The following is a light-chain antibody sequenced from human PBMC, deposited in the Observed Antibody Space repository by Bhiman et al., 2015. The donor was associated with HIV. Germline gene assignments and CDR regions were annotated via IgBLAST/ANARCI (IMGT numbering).Light chain of an antibody. J-gene: IGLJ1*01. CDR2: QDS. CDR3: QSADSSGSYYV. V-gene: IGLV3-25*03. CDR1: KLGEQY. Sequence: YELTQPPSVSVYPGQTASITCSGDKLGEQYVCWYQQKPGQSPVLVMYQDSKRPSGIPERFSGSISGTTVTLTISGVQAEDEADYYCQSADSSGSYYVFGTGTKVTVL.